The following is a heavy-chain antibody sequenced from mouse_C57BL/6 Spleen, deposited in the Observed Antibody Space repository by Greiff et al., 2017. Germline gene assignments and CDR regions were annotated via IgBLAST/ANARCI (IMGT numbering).Heavy chain of an antibody. J-gene: IGHJ2*01. Sequence: VPLQQPGAELVKPGASVKLSCKASGYTFTSYWMHWVKQRPGQGLEWIGMIHPNSGSTNYNEKFKSKATLTVDKSSSTAYMQLSSLTSEDSAVYYCARWALGRVDYWGQGTTLTVSS. CDR3: ARWALGRVDY. CDR2: IHPNSGST. V-gene: IGHV1-64*01. D-gene: IGHD3-1*01. CDR1: GYTFTSYW.